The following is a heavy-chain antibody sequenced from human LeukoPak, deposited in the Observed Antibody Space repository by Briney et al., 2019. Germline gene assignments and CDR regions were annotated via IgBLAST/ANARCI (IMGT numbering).Heavy chain of an antibody. D-gene: IGHD1-26*01. Sequence: SETLSLTCTVSGGSISSSSYYWGLSRQPPGKGLEWIGSIYYSGGTYYNPSLKSRVTISVDTFNNQFSLKLSSVTAADTAVYYCARHLKHSGSYYWGQGTLVTVSS. CDR2: IYYSGGT. V-gene: IGHV4-39*01. CDR1: GGSISSSSYY. CDR3: ARHLKHSGSYY. J-gene: IGHJ4*02.